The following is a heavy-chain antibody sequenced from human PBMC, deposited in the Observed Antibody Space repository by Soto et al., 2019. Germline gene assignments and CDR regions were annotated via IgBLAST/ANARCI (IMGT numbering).Heavy chain of an antibody. CDR2: ISSSTYI. D-gene: IGHD6-13*01. CDR3: ARGGVEAAGRPFDY. Sequence: GGSLRLSCAASGFTFSDYYMSWIRQAPGKGLEWVSYISSSTYIDYADSVKGRFTISRDDAKNSLFLQMNTLRAEDTAIYFCARGGVEAAGRPFDYWGQGTLVTVSS. CDR1: GFTFSDYY. V-gene: IGHV3-11*06. J-gene: IGHJ4*02.